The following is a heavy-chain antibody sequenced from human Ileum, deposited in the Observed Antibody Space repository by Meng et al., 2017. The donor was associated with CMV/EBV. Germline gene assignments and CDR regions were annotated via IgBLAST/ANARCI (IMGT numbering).Heavy chain of an antibody. CDR2: ISYDGSNK. CDR3: AREGSYCSGGSCYSGYYFDY. CDR1: FSSYV. D-gene: IGHD2-15*01. Sequence: FSSYVMHWVRQAPGKGLEWVAVISYDGSNKYYADSVKGRFTISRDNSKNTLYLQMNSLRAEDTAVYYCAREGSYCSGGSCYSGYYFDYWGQGTLVTVSS. V-gene: IGHV3-30-3*01. J-gene: IGHJ4*02.